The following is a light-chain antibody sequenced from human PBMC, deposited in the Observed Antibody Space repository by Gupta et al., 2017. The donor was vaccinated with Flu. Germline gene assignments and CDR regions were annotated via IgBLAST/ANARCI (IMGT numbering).Light chain of an antibody. CDR2: GAS. V-gene: IGKV3-15*01. J-gene: IGKJ1*01. Sequence: EIVMTQSPATRSGSPGERATLSCRASQSVSNNLASYQQKPGRAPRLLICGASTRAPGIPARVSGSGSGREFTLTISSLQSEDFAVYYCQQEKNGPRETFGQGT. CDR3: QQEKNGPRET. CDR1: QSVSNN.